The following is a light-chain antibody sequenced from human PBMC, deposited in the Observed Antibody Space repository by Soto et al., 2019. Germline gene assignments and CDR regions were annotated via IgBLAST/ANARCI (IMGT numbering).Light chain of an antibody. J-gene: IGLJ1*01. Sequence: QSALTQPASVSGSPGQSITISCTGTSSDVGGYNYVSWYQQHPGKAPKLMIYEVSNRPSGVSNRFSGSKSGNTASLTISGFQAEDEADYYCSSYTSRSSYVVGTGTKVTVL. CDR3: SSYTSRSSYV. V-gene: IGLV2-14*01. CDR1: SSDVGGYNY. CDR2: EVS.